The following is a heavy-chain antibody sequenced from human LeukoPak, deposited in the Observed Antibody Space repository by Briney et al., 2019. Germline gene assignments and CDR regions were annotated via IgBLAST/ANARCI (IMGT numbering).Heavy chain of an antibody. CDR2: ISGSGGST. CDR1: GFTFSSYA. Sequence: GGSLRLSCAASGFTFSSYAMSWVRQAPGKGLEWVSAISGSGGSTYYADSVKGRFTISRDNSKNTLHLQMNSLRAEDTAVYYCAKVRTLVVVAATVLDYWGQGTLVTVSS. V-gene: IGHV3-23*01. CDR3: AKVRTLVVVAATVLDY. D-gene: IGHD2-15*01. J-gene: IGHJ4*02.